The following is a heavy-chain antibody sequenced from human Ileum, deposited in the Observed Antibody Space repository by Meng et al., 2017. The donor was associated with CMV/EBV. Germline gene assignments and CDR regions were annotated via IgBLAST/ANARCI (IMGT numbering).Heavy chain of an antibody. J-gene: IGHJ4*02. CDR2: INHSGST. CDR3: ARHQGGRGSSCFES. CDR1: GESFSGYF. Sequence: SETLSLTCAVYGESFSGYFWTWIRQSPGKGLEWIGEINHSGSTGYNPSLKSRVTISVDTSKNQFSLKMFSVTAADTGVYYCARHQGGRGSSCFESWGQGTQVTVSS. V-gene: IGHV4-34*01. D-gene: IGHD6-19*01.